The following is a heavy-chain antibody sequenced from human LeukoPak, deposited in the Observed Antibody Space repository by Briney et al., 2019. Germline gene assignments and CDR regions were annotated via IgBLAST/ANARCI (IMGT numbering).Heavy chain of an antibody. CDR3: AGGSYYDSSGYPTPFDD. Sequence: SETLSLTCTVPGGSISSSSYYWGWIRQPPGKGLEWIGSIYYSGSTYYNPSLKSRVTISVDTSKNQFSLKLSSVTAADTAVYYCAGGSYYDSSGYPTPFDDWGQGTLVTVSS. CDR2: IYYSGST. V-gene: IGHV4-39*01. J-gene: IGHJ4*02. CDR1: GGSISSSSYY. D-gene: IGHD3-22*01.